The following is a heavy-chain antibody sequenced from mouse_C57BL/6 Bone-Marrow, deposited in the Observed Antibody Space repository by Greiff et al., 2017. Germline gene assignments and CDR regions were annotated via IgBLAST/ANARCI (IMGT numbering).Heavy chain of an antibody. V-gene: IGHV1-52*01. J-gene: IGHJ4*01. Sequence: VQLQQPGAELVRPGSSVKLSCKASGYTFTSYWMHWVKQRPIQGLEWIGNIDPSDSETHYNQKFKDKATLTVDKSSSTAYMQLSSLTSEDSAVYYCARGGLRRGCYYAMDYWGQGTSVTVSS. CDR1: GYTFTSYW. CDR3: ARGGLRRGCYYAMDY. CDR2: IDPSDSET. D-gene: IGHD2-4*01.